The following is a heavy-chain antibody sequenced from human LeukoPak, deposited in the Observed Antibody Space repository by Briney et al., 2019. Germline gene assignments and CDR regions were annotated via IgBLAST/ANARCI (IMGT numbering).Heavy chain of an antibody. Sequence: SETLSLTCTVSDDSIKSHFWRWIRQPPGKGLEWIGYVYYSGSGSPNPSLKSRLTMSVDTSKSQFYLKLSSVTAADTAVYYCARVGTGSYNWFDPWGQGTLVTVSS. V-gene: IGHV4-59*11. CDR3: ARVGTGSYNWFDP. J-gene: IGHJ5*02. D-gene: IGHD6-13*01. CDR2: VYYSGSG. CDR1: DDSIKSHF.